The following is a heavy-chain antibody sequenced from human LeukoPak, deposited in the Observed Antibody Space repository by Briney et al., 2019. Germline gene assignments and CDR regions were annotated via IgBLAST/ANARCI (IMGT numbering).Heavy chain of an antibody. CDR3: ARGRDGYNPTYYFDY. D-gene: IGHD5-24*01. CDR1: GFTFNYYS. CDR2: ISSSSSYV. J-gene: IGHJ4*02. V-gene: IGHV3-21*01. Sequence: GGSLRLSCAASGFTFNYYSMNWVRQAPGKGLEWVSSISSSSSYVCYADSVKGRFTISRDNAKNSLYLQMNSLRAEDTAVYYCARGRDGYNPTYYFDYWGQGTLVTVSS.